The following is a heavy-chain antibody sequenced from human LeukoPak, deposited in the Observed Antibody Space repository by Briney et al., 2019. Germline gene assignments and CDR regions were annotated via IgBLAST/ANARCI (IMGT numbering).Heavy chain of an antibody. J-gene: IGHJ6*02. V-gene: IGHV3-23*01. CDR1: GFTFSSYA. Sequence: GGSLRLSCAASGFTFSSYAMSWVRQAPGKGLEWVSAISGSGGSTYYADSVKGRFTISRDNSKNTLYLQMNSLRAEDTAVYHCAKGQDQYYYYGMDVWGQGTTVTVSS. CDR2: ISGSGGST. CDR3: AKGQDQYYYYGMDV.